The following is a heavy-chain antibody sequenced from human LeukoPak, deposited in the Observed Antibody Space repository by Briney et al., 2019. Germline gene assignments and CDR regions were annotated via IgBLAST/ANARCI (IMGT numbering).Heavy chain of an antibody. Sequence: QPGGSLRLSCAASGFTFSTYAMSWVRQAPGKGLEWVSAISGSGGSTYYADSVKGRFTISRDNSKNTLYLQMNSLRAEDTAVYYCAKFRMGFYYFDYWGQGTLVTVSS. D-gene: IGHD1-14*01. J-gene: IGHJ4*02. CDR1: GFTFSTYA. CDR3: AKFRMGFYYFDY. CDR2: ISGSGGST. V-gene: IGHV3-23*01.